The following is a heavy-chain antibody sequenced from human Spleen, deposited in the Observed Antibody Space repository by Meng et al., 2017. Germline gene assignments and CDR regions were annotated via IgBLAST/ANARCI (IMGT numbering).Heavy chain of an antibody. CDR2: INHSGST. Sequence: SETLSLTCVVSGGSFSDYYWSWIRQPPGKGLEWIGEINHSGSTNYNPSLESRATISVDTSQNNLSLKLSSVTAADSAVYYCARDSYGGNSGRYYYYYGMDVWGQGTTVTVSS. D-gene: IGHD4-23*01. V-gene: IGHV4-34*01. J-gene: IGHJ6*02. CDR1: GGSFSDYY. CDR3: ARDSYGGNSGRYYYYYGMDV.